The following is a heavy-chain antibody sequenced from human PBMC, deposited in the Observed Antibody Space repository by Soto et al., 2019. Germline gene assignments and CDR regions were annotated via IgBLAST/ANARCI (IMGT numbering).Heavy chain of an antibody. D-gene: IGHD2-8*01. J-gene: IGHJ4*02. Sequence: ASVKVSFKASGYTFTSYYMHWVRQAPGQGLEWMGIINPSGGSTSYAQKFQGRVTMTRDTSTSTVYMELSSLRSEDTAVYYCAREEKILCYDYWGQGTLVTVSS. CDR1: GYTFTSYY. V-gene: IGHV1-46*01. CDR2: INPSGGST. CDR3: AREEKILCYDY.